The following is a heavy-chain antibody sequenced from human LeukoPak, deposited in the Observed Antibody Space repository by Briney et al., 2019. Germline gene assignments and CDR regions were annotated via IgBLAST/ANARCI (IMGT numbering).Heavy chain of an antibody. J-gene: IGHJ6*03. CDR2: IDWNGGST. V-gene: IGHV3-20*04. Sequence: GGSLRLSCAASGFTFDDYGMSWVRQAPGKGLEWVSGIDWNGGSTGYADSVKGRFTISRDNAKNSLYLQMNSLRAEDTAVYYCARVMDDSSGWIGDYYYMDVWGKGTTVTVSS. D-gene: IGHD6-19*01. CDR1: GFTFDDYG. CDR3: ARVMDDSSGWIGDYYYMDV.